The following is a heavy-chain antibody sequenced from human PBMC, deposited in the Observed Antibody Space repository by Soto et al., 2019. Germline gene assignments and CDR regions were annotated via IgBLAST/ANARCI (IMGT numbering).Heavy chain of an antibody. CDR2: IKSKTDGGTT. J-gene: IGHJ4*02. CDR3: TTPFGDGSPWNFDY. CDR1: GFTFSNAW. D-gene: IGHD3-10*01. V-gene: IGHV3-15*01. Sequence: PGGSLRLSCAASGFTFSNAWMSWVRQAPGKGLEWVGRIKSKTDGGTTDYAAPVKGRFTISRDDSKNTLYLQMNSLKTEDTAVYYCTTPFGDGSPWNFDYWGQGTLVTVSS.